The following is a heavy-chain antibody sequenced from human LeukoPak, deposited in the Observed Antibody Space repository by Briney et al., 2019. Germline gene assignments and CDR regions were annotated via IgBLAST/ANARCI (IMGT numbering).Heavy chain of an antibody. CDR2: IWYDGSNK. V-gene: IGHV3-33*08. CDR3: ARARAYEGPFDY. Sequence: GRSLRLSCAASGFTFSSYGMHWVRQAPGKGLEWVAVIWYDGSNKYYADSVKGRFTISRDNSKNTLYLQMNSLRAEDTAVYYCARARAYEGPFDYWGQGTLVTVSS. CDR1: GFTFSSYG. D-gene: IGHD3-22*01. J-gene: IGHJ4*02.